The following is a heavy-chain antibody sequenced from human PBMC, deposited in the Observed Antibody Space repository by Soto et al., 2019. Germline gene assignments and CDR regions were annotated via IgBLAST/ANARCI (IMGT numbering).Heavy chain of an antibody. Sequence: PGGSLRLSCAASGFTFNNYGIHWVRQAPGKGLEWVAVIWYDGSQTRYADSVKGRFTISRDNFQNTLYLQMNSLRAEDTAMYYCARDLTVGAIDSGVYYYSLDVCARGTTVAVYS. CDR1: GFTFNNYG. J-gene: IGHJ6*01. CDR3: ARDLTVGAIDSGVYYYSLDV. D-gene: IGHD1-26*01. CDR2: IWYDGSQT. V-gene: IGHV3-33*01.